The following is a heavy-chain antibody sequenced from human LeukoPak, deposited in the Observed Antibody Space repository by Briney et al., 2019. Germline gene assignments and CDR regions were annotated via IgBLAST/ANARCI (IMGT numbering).Heavy chain of an antibody. CDR1: GFTFSSYW. V-gene: IGHV3-7*01. Sequence: GGSLRLSCAASGFTFSSYWMSWVRQAPGKGLEWVANIKQDGSEKYYVDPVKGRFTISRDNAKNSLYLQMNSLRAEDTAVYYCARGQNVDTAMGRLGDWGQGTLVTVSS. CDR2: IKQDGSEK. D-gene: IGHD5-18*01. J-gene: IGHJ4*02. CDR3: ARGQNVDTAMGRLGD.